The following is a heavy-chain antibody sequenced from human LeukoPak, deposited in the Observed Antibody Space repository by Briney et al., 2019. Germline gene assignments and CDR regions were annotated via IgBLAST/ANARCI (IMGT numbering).Heavy chain of an antibody. V-gene: IGHV4-39*07. CDR1: GGSISSSSFY. J-gene: IGHJ5*02. Sequence: SETLSLTCTVSGGSISSSSFYWGWIRQPPGKGLEWIGSIYYSGSTYYNPSLKSRVTISVDTSKNQFSLKLSSVTAADTAVYYCARGRLLLFRRSWFDPWGQGTLVTASS. CDR3: ARGRLLLFRRSWFDP. D-gene: IGHD2-15*01. CDR2: IYYSGST.